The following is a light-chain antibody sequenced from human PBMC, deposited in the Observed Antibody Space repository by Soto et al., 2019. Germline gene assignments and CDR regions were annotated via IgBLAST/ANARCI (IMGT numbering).Light chain of an antibody. J-gene: IGKJ5*01. Sequence: VMTQSPGTLSLPTGERATLSCRASQSVRSYLAWYQQKPGQAPRLLIYGASTRATGIPARFSGSGSGTEFTLTISSLQPVDFATYYCQQYNSYIPFGQGTRLEIK. CDR3: QQYNSYIP. V-gene: IGKV3-15*01. CDR2: GAS. CDR1: QSVRSY.